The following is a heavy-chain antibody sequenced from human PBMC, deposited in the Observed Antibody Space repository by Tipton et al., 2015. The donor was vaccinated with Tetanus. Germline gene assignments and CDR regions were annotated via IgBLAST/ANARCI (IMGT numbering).Heavy chain of an antibody. CDR2: ISGNGDDP. D-gene: IGHD5/OR15-5a*01. V-gene: IGHV3-23*01. CDR1: GFTFGSSA. J-gene: IGHJ4*02. CDR3: AKDGCFSMGCLGSDF. Sequence: GSLRLSCAGSGFTFGSSAMTWVRQAPGKGLEWVSTISGNGDDPFYADSVKGRFTISRDNSKNTVSLQMNSLSAEDTAMYYCAKDGCFSMGCLGSDFWGQGNLVTVSS.